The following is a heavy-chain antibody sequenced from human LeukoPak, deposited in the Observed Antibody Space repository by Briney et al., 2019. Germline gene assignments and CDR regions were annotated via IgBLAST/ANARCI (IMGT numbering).Heavy chain of an antibody. J-gene: IGHJ6*03. V-gene: IGHV4-34*01. Sequence: SETLSLTCAVYGGSFSGYYWSWIRQLPGKGLEWIGEINHSGSTNYNPSLKSRVTISVDTSKNQFSLKLSSVTAADTAVYYCARGVQNYYYYYYMDVWGKGTTVTISS. CDR1: GGSFSGYY. CDR3: ARGVQNYYYYYYMDV. CDR2: INHSGST.